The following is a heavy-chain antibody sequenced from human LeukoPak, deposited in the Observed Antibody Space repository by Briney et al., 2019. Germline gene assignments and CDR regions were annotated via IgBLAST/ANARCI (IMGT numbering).Heavy chain of an antibody. J-gene: IGHJ4*02. CDR1: GYTFTGHY. CDR2: INPSSGGI. CDR3: ARDSFAGYSSSWHFDN. D-gene: IGHD6-13*01. Sequence: ASVKVSCKASGYTFTGHYMHWVRQAPGQGLEWMGWINPSSGGIKYAQNFQGRVAMTRDTSISTAYMELSRLTSDDTAVYSCARDSFAGYSSSWHFDNWGQGSLVTVSS. V-gene: IGHV1-2*02.